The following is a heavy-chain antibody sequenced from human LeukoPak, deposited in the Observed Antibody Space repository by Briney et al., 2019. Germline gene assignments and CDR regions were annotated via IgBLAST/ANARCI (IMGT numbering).Heavy chain of an antibody. V-gene: IGHV3-53*05. CDR1: GFTVSSNY. D-gene: IGHD3-22*01. Sequence: GGSLRLSCAASGFTVSSNYMSWVRQAPGKGLEWVSVIYSGGGTYYADSVKGRFTISRDNSKNTLYLQMNSLRAEDTAVYYCAKDSSADDSSGYSYYFDYWGQGTLVTVSS. J-gene: IGHJ4*02. CDR3: AKDSSADDSSGYSYYFDY. CDR2: IYSGGGT.